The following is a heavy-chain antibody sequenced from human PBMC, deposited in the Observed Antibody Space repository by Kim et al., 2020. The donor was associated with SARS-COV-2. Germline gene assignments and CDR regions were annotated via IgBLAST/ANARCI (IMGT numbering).Heavy chain of an antibody. D-gene: IGHD2-15*01. Sequence: ASVKVSCKASGYTFTSYGISWVRQAPGQGLEWMGWISAYNGNTNYAQKLQGRVTMTTDTSTSTAYMELRSLRSDDTAVYYCARDARVDQDYYYGMDVWGQGTTVTVSS. V-gene: IGHV1-18*01. CDR1: GYTFTSYG. CDR3: ARDARVDQDYYYGMDV. CDR2: ISAYNGNT. J-gene: IGHJ6*02.